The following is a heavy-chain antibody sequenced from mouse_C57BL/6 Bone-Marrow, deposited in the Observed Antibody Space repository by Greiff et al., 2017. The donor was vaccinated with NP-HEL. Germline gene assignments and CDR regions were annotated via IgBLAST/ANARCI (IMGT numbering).Heavy chain of an antibody. Sequence: VQLQQPGAELVKPGASVKMSCKASGYTFTSYWITWVKQRPGQGLEWIGDIYPGSGSTNYNEKFKSKATLTVDTSSSTAYMQLSSLTSEDSAVYYCASPAYYSNLFAYWGQGTLVTVSA. V-gene: IGHV1-55*01. D-gene: IGHD2-5*01. CDR1: GYTFTSYW. CDR2: IYPGSGST. J-gene: IGHJ3*01. CDR3: ASPAYYSNLFAY.